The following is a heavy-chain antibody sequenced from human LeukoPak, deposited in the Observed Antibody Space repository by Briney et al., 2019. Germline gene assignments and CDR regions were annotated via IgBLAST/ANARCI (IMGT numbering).Heavy chain of an antibody. CDR3: ARDALQYSGYDLYYFDY. CDR1: GYTFTSYG. CDR2: ISAYNGNT. D-gene: IGHD5-12*01. V-gene: IGHV1-18*01. Sequence: ASVKVSCKASGYTFTSYGIGWVRQAPGQGLEWMGWISAYNGNTNYAQKLQGRVTMTTDTSTSTAYMELRSLRSDDTAVYYCARDALQYSGYDLYYFDYWGQGTLVTVSS. J-gene: IGHJ4*02.